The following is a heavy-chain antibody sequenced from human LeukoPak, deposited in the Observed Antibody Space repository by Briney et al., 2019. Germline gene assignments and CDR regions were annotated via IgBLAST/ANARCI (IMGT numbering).Heavy chain of an antibody. Sequence: SETLTLTCTVPGSSIRNYYWSWSRQFPGKGLEWIGNIDYSGSITYNPSLKSRVTISVQTSKNQFSLKLSSVTAADTAVYYCARGGYSGYDWSDYWGQRTLVTVSS. CDR2: IDYSGSI. CDR1: GSSIRNYY. J-gene: IGHJ4*02. D-gene: IGHD5-12*01. CDR3: ARGGYSGYDWSDY. V-gene: IGHV4-59*13.